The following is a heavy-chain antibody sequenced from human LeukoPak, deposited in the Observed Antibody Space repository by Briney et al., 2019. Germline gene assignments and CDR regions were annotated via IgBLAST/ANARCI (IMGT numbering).Heavy chain of an antibody. CDR2: IYYSGST. CDR1: GGSISSSSYY. D-gene: IGHD1-26*01. J-gene: IGHJ4*02. CDR3: ARDGRELRGGFT. V-gene: IGHV4-39*07. Sequence: ASETLSLTYTVSGGSISSSSYYWGWIRQPPGKGLEWIGSIYYSGSTYYNPSLKSRVTISVDASKNQFSLKLSSVTAADTAVYYCARDGRELRGGFTWGQGTLVTVSS.